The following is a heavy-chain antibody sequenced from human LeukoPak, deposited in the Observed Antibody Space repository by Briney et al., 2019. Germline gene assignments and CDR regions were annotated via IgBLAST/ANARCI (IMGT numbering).Heavy chain of an antibody. CDR1: GFTFSSYA. D-gene: IGHD6-19*01. CDR2: ISGSGGST. J-gene: IGHJ6*02. V-gene: IGHV3-23*01. Sequence: GGSLRLSYAASGFTFSSYAMSWVRQAPGKGVEWVSAISGSGGSTYYADSVKGRFTISRDNSKNTLYLQMNSLRAEDTAVYYCAKAGSSGWYLLGGYDYGMDVWGQGTTVTVSS. CDR3: AKAGSSGWYLLGGYDYGMDV.